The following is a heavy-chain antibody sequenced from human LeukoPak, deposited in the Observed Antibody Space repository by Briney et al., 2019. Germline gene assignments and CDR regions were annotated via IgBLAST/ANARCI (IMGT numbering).Heavy chain of an antibody. Sequence: PGGSLRLSCAASGFIFSNYAMSWVRRAPARGLEWVSSLSGDGETLYADSVKGRFSLSRDDSRNTVYLQLNNLRVEDTSVYYCAKAGWVSNADAFLWGHRTLVTVSS. CDR2: LSGDGET. D-gene: IGHD3-3*02. CDR3: AKAGWVSNADAFL. V-gene: IGHV3-23*01. J-gene: IGHJ4*01. CDR1: GFIFSNYA.